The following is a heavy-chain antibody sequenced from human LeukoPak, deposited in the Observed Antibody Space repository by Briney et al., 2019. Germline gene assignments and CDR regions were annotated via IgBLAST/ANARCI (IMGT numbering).Heavy chain of an antibody. J-gene: IGHJ4*02. Sequence: ASVTVSCKVSGYTLTELSMHWVRQAPGQGLEWMGWISAYNGNTNYAQKLQGRVTMTTDTSTSTAYMELRSLRSDDTAVYYCARDFVQMVRGVIMYYFDYWGQGTLVTVSS. CDR2: ISAYNGNT. V-gene: IGHV1-18*01. CDR1: GYTLTELS. D-gene: IGHD3-10*01. CDR3: ARDFVQMVRGVIMYYFDY.